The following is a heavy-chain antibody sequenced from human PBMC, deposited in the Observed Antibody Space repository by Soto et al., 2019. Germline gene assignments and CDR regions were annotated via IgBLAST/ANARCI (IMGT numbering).Heavy chain of an antibody. Sequence: QVQLVQSGAEVQKPGSSVKVSCKASGGTFSSYAISWVRQAPGQGPEWMGGIIPIFGTANYAQQFQGRVTITADESKSTAYMELSSLRSEDTAVYYCARDRPALLLTYYGMDVWGQGTTVTVSS. D-gene: IGHD2-15*01. CDR1: GGTFSSYA. CDR3: ARDRPALLLTYYGMDV. J-gene: IGHJ6*02. CDR2: IIPIFGTA. V-gene: IGHV1-69*01.